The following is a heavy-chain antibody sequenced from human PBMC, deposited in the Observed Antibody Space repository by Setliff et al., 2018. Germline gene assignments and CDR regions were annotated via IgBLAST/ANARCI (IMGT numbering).Heavy chain of an antibody. Sequence: SSETLSLTCTVSGGSISSHYWSWIRQPPGKGLEWIGSIYYSGSTNYNPSLKSRVTISVDTSKNQFSLKLSSVTAADTAVYYCARDRAYYDILTGYYTHDAFDIWGQGTMVTVSS. V-gene: IGHV4-59*11. J-gene: IGHJ3*02. CDR2: IYYSGST. CDR1: GGSISSHY. D-gene: IGHD3-9*01. CDR3: ARDRAYYDILTGYYTHDAFDI.